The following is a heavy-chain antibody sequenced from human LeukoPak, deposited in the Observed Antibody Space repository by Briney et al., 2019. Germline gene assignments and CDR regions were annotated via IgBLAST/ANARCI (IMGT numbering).Heavy chain of an antibody. D-gene: IGHD3-3*01. V-gene: IGHV1-8*01. CDR3: ARGDGGVLPFLQWLKY. Sequence: GASVKVSCKASGYTFTNYDINGVRQATGQGLEWMGWMNPNSGNTLYAQKFQGRVTMTRNTSLTTAYMELSSLRSEDTAVYYCARGDGGVLPFLQWLKYWGQGTLVTVSS. CDR2: MNPNSGNT. J-gene: IGHJ4*02. CDR1: GYTFTNYD.